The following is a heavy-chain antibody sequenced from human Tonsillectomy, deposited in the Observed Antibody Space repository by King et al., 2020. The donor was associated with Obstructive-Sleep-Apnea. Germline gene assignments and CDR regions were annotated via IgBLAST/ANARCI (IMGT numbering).Heavy chain of an antibody. J-gene: IGHJ4*02. Sequence: VQLVESGGGVVQPGRSLRLSCAASGFTFSSYAMHWVRHAPGKGLEWVAVISYDGSNNYYADSVKGRFTLSSDNSKNTLYLQMNSLRAEDTAVYYCARDGAPGGYDFDYWGQGTLVTVSS. V-gene: IGHV3-30*04. D-gene: IGHD5-12*01. CDR2: ISYDGSNN. CDR1: GFTFSSYA. CDR3: ARDGAPGGYDFDY.